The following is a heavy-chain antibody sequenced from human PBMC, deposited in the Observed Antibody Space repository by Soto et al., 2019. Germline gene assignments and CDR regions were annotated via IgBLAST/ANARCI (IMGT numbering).Heavy chain of an antibody. CDR3: ATGVIWIGYFTVDS. Sequence: SVKVSCKASGGSFGNSAINWVRQTPGQGLEWLGGFIPVYRTLNYTQKFQGRVTITADESTGTAYMTLSSLASNDTAVYYCATGVIWIGYFTVDSWGQGTRVTVSS. CDR1: GGSFGNSA. V-gene: IGHV1-69*13. J-gene: IGHJ4*02. CDR2: FIPVYRTL. D-gene: IGHD3-3*01.